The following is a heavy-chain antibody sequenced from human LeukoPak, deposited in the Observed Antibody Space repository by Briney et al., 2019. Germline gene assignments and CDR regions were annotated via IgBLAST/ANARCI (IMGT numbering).Heavy chain of an antibody. D-gene: IGHD2-21*02. CDR2: IYSGGST. V-gene: IGHV3-66*01. J-gene: IGHJ4*02. CDR1: GFTVSNNY. CDR3: AREGYCGGDCFLY. Sequence: PGGSLRLSCAASGFTVSNNYMSWVRQAPGKGLEWVSVIYSGGSTDYADSVRGRFTISRDNSKNALYLQMNSLRAEDTAVYYCAREGYCGGDCFLYWGQRTLVTVSS.